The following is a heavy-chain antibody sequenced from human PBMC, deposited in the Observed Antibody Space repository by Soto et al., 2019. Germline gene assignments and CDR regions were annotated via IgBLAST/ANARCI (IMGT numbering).Heavy chain of an antibody. CDR3: AKAPRYCSSTSCSRGYYYYYYMDV. CDR1: GFTFSSYA. CDR2: ISGSGGST. D-gene: IGHD2-2*01. Sequence: EVQLLESGGGLVQPGGSLRLSCAASGFTFSSYAMSWVRQAPGKGLEWVSAISGSGGSTYYADSVKGRFTISRDNSKTTLYLQMNSLRAEDTAVYYCAKAPRYCSSTSCSRGYYYYYYMDVWGKGTTVTVSS. V-gene: IGHV3-23*01. J-gene: IGHJ6*03.